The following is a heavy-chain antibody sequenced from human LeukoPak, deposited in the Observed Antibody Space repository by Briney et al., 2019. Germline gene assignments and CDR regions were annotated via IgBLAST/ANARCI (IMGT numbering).Heavy chain of an antibody. CDR2: IYYSRTT. CDR1: GCSISSYY. Sequence: ASETLSLTCTVSGCSISSYYWNWIRQPPGKGREWIGYIYYSRTTNSNPSLKSRATTSVESSKKHFFEQLSSVTADDTVVYYCARGERYSSGWPYFDYWGQGTLVTVSS. V-gene: IGHV4-59*01. J-gene: IGHJ4*02. CDR3: ARGERYSSGWPYFDY. D-gene: IGHD6-19*01.